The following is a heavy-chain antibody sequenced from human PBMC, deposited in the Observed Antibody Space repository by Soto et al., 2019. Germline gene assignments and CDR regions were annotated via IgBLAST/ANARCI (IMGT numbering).Heavy chain of an antibody. D-gene: IGHD3-10*01. CDR1: GFTFSSYA. J-gene: IGHJ4*02. Sequence: GGSLRLCCAASGFTFSSYAMGWVRQAPGKGLEWVSAISGSGGSTYYADSVKGRFTISRDNSENTLYLQMNSLRAEDTAVYYCAKDGDLYSGYFDYWGQGTLVTVSS. CDR3: AKDGDLYSGYFDY. CDR2: ISGSGGST. V-gene: IGHV3-23*01.